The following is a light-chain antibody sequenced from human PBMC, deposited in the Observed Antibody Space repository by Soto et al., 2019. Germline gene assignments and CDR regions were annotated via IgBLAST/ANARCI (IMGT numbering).Light chain of an antibody. CDR2: AAS. CDR1: QSVSSSY. Sequence: EIVLTQSPGTLSLSPGERATLSCRASQSVSSSYLAWYQQKPGQTPRLLIYAASGRATGIPDRFSGSGSGTDFTLTISRLEPKDFAVYYCQQYDNSLYTFGQGTKLEIK. CDR3: QQYDNSLYT. V-gene: IGKV3-20*01. J-gene: IGKJ2*01.